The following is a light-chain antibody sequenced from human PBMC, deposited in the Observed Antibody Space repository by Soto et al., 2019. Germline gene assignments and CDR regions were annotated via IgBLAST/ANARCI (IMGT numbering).Light chain of an antibody. Sequence: DIQMTQSPSSLSASVGDRVTSTCRASQSISSYLNWYQQKPGKAPELLIFAASTLQSGVPSRFSGSGFGTDFTLTISSLQPEDVATYYCQQSFSSPPTFGGGTKVEIK. CDR2: AAS. V-gene: IGKV1-39*01. CDR3: QQSFSSPPT. CDR1: QSISSY. J-gene: IGKJ4*01.